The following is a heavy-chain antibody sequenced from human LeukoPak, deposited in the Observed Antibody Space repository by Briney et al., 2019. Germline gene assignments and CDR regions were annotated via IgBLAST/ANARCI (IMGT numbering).Heavy chain of an antibody. CDR3: ARVGYGDLDY. CDR1: GGSISSSRYY. Sequence: SETLSLTCTVSGGSISSSRYYWGWIRQPPGKGLEWIGSIYYSGSTYYNPSLKSRVTISVDTSKNQFSLKLSSVTAADTAVYYCARVGYGDLDYWGQGTLVTVSS. CDR2: IYYSGST. D-gene: IGHD5-12*01. V-gene: IGHV4-39*07. J-gene: IGHJ4*02.